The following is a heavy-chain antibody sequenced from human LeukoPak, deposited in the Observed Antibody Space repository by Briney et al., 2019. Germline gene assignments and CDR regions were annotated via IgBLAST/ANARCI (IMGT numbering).Heavy chain of an antibody. D-gene: IGHD3-10*01. V-gene: IGHV3-30*04. Sequence: GGSLRLSCAASGFTFSSYAMHWVRQAPGKGLEWVAVISYDGSNKYYADSVKGRFTISRDNSKNTLYLQMNSLRAEDTAVYYCAKLYYYGSGNVEWGQGTLVTVSS. CDR1: GFTFSSYA. CDR3: AKLYYYGSGNVE. CDR2: ISYDGSNK. J-gene: IGHJ4*02.